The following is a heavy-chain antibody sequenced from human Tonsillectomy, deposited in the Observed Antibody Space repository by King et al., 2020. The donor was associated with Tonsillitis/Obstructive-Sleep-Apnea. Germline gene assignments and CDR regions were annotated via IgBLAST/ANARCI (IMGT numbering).Heavy chain of an antibody. Sequence: VQLVESGGGVVRPGGSLRLSCAASGFTFDDYGMSWVRQAPGKGLEWVSGINWNGGSTGYADSVKGRFTISSDNAKNSLYLQMNSLRAEDTALYYCARDSGDIVVVPAAFFDYWGRGTLVTVSS. J-gene: IGHJ4*02. D-gene: IGHD2-2*01. CDR1: GFTFDDYG. CDR2: INWNGGST. V-gene: IGHV3-20*04. CDR3: ARDSGDIVVVPAAFFDY.